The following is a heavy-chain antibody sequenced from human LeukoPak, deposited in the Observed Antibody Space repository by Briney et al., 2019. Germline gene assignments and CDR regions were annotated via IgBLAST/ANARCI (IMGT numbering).Heavy chain of an antibody. D-gene: IGHD6-19*01. Sequence: TGGSLRLSCAASAXTFSTYWMTWVRQAPGKGLEWVATIHPDGSEKYYVDCVEGRFSISSDNAKDSMYLQMNSLRAEDTAVYYCVRPRSAWYYFDYWGQGTLVTVSS. CDR2: IHPDGSEK. CDR3: VRPRSAWYYFDY. CDR1: AXTFSTYW. J-gene: IGHJ4*02. V-gene: IGHV3-7*05.